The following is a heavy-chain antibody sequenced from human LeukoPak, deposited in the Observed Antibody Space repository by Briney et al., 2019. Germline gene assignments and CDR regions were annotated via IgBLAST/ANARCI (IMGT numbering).Heavy chain of an antibody. CDR1: GDSIGHYW. D-gene: IGHD2-21*01. CDR2: IYYSGST. Sequence: SETLSLTCSVSGDSIGHYWWTWIRQPPGKGLEWIGYIYYSGSTYYNPSLKSRVTMSVDTSKNQFSLKLSSVTAVDTAVYYCARICSGDCYGGIDYWGQGTLVTVSS. V-gene: IGHV4-28*01. CDR3: ARICSGDCYGGIDY. J-gene: IGHJ4*02.